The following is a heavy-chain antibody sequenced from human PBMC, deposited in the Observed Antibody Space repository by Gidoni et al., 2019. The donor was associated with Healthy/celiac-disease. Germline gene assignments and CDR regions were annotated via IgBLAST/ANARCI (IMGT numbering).Heavy chain of an antibody. J-gene: IGHJ4*02. Sequence: QVQLQQWGAGLLQPSETLSLTCAVSVGSFSGYYWSWIRQPPGKGLEWIGEINHSGSTNYNPSLKSRVTISVDTSKNQFSLKLSSVTAADTAVYYCARGEDIVVVPAAMPFFYWGQGTLVTVSS. D-gene: IGHD2-2*01. V-gene: IGHV4-34*01. CDR3: ARGEDIVVVPAAMPFFY. CDR2: INHSGST. CDR1: VGSFSGYY.